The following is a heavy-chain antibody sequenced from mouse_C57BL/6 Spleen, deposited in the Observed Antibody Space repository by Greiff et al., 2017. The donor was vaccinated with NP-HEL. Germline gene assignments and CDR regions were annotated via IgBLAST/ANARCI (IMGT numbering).Heavy chain of an antibody. V-gene: IGHV1-76*01. D-gene: IGHD1-1*01. CDR2: IYPGSGNT. CDR3: ARSFTTDYAMDY. J-gene: IGHJ4*01. CDR1: GYTFTDYY. Sequence: QVQLKESGAELVRPGASVKLSCKASGYTFTDYYINWVKQRPGQGLEWIARIYPGSGNTYYNEKFKGKATLTAEKSSSTAYMQLSSLTSEDSAVYFCARSFTTDYAMDYWGQGTSVTVSS.